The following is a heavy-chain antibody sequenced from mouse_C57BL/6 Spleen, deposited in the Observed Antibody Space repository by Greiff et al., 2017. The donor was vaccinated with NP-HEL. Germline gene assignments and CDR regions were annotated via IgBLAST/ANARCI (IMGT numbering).Heavy chain of an antibody. J-gene: IGHJ1*03. CDR3: ARRDYSNPYWYLDV. D-gene: IGHD2-5*01. V-gene: IGHV1-69*01. Sequence: VQLQQPGAELVMPGASVKLSCKASGYTFTSYWMHWVKQRPGQGLEWIGEIDPSDSYTNYNQKFKGKSTLTVDKSSSTAYMQLSSLTSEDSAVYYCARRDYSNPYWYLDVWGTGTTVTVSS. CDR1: GYTFTSYW. CDR2: IDPSDSYT.